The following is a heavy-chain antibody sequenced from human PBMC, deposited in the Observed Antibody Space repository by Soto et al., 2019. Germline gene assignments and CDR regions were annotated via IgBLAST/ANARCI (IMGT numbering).Heavy chain of an antibody. D-gene: IGHD3-22*01. CDR1: GGTFSSYA. Sequence: SVKVSCKASGGTFSSYAISWVRQAPGQGLEWMGGIIPIFGTANYARKFQGRVTITADESTSTAYMELSSLRSEDTAVYYCARDLFYRDSSGSHYWGQGTLVTVSS. CDR3: ARDLFYRDSSGSHY. CDR2: IIPIFGTA. V-gene: IGHV1-69*13. J-gene: IGHJ4*02.